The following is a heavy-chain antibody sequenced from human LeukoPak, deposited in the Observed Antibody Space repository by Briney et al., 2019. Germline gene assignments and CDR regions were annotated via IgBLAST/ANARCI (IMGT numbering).Heavy chain of an antibody. Sequence: SETLSLTCTVSGGSFISSYWSWIRQPPGKGLEWIGYIYHDGSTKYNPALKSRVTITVDTSKSQFSLKLSSVTAADTAVHYCAREAPLWSGSNYYYYMDVWGKGTTVTVSS. CDR1: GGSFISSY. V-gene: IGHV4-59*01. CDR2: IYHDGST. D-gene: IGHD3-3*01. J-gene: IGHJ6*03. CDR3: AREAPLWSGSNYYYYMDV.